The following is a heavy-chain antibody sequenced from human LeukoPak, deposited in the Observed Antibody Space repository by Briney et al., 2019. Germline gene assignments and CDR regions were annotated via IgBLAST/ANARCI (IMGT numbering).Heavy chain of an antibody. V-gene: IGHV1-18*01. CDR2: ISAYNGNT. J-gene: IGHJ6*03. CDR3: ARDAVRGYCSSTSCYYYYYYYMDV. CDR1: GYTFTSYG. Sequence: ASVKVSCKASGYTFTSYGISWVRQAPGQGLEWMGWISAYNGNTNYAQKLQGRVTMTTDTSTSTAYMELRSLRSDDTAVYYCARDAVRGYCSSTSCYYYYYYYMDVWGKGTTVTVSS. D-gene: IGHD2-2*01.